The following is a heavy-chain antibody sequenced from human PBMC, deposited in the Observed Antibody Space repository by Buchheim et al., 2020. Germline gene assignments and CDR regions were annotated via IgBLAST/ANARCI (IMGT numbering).Heavy chain of an antibody. CDR3: ARVVRVRTASAAAGTHFADY. D-gene: IGHD6-13*01. CDR1: GGSISSSNW. V-gene: IGHV4-4*02. Sequence: QVQLQESGPGLVKPSGTLSLTCVVSGGSISSSNWWSWVRQPPGKWLEWIGEIYHSGSTNYNPSLKSRVTISVDKSKNQFSLKLTSVTSADTAVYYCARVVRVRTASAAAGTHFADYWGQGTL. CDR2: IYHSGST. J-gene: IGHJ4*02.